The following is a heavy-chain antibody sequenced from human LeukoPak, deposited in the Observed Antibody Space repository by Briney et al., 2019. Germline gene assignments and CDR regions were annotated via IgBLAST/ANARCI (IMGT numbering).Heavy chain of an antibody. J-gene: IGHJ6*02. CDR1: GGSISSSNW. CDR2: IYHSGST. D-gene: IGHD2-15*01. V-gene: IGHV4-4*02. Sequence: PSETLSLTCAVSGGSISSSNWWSWVRQPPGKGLEWIGEIYHSGSTNYNPSLKSRVTISVDKSKNQFSLKLSSVTAADTAVYYCARRGGGSYDYCYGMDVWGQGTTVTVSS. CDR3: ARRGGGSYDYCYGMDV.